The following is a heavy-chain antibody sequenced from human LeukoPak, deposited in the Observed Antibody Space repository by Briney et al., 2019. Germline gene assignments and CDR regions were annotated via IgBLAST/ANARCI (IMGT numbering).Heavy chain of an antibody. CDR3: TTESQEMATMGGDY. J-gene: IGHJ4*02. D-gene: IGHD5-24*01. CDR1: GFTVSSNC. V-gene: IGHV3-15*01. CDR2: IKSKTDGGTT. Sequence: PGGSLRLSCAASGFTVSSNCMSWVRQAPGKGLEWVGRIKSKTDGGTTDYAAPVKGRFTISRDDSKNTLYLQMNSLKTEDTAVYYCTTESQEMATMGGDYWGQGTLVTVSS.